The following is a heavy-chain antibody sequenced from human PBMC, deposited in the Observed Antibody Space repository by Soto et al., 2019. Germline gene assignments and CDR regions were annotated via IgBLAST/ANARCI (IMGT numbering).Heavy chain of an antibody. CDR1: GFPLSARGVG. J-gene: IGHJ4*02. CDR2: IYWNDDK. Sequence: QITLKESGPTLVKPTETLTLTCTVSGFPLSARGVGVGWIRQPPGKALEWIAVIYWNDDKRYSPSLKSRLTITKDTSTNQVVLTMTNTDPVDTAKYYCAHSPWGSAPDYWGQGTLVTVSS. D-gene: IGHD3-16*01. V-gene: IGHV2-5*01. CDR3: AHSPWGSAPDY.